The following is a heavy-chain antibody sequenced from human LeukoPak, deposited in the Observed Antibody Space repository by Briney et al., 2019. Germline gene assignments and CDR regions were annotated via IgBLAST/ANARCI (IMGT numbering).Heavy chain of an antibody. CDR1: GFTFSSYW. Sequence: GGSLRLSCAASGFTFSSYWMHWVRQAPGKGLVWVSRINTDGSSTSYADSVKGRFTISRDNAKNTLYLQMNSLRAEDTAVYYCARETYYDFWSGYYTRKSTTRYFDYWGQGTLVTVSS. CDR3: ARETYYDFWSGYYTRKSTTRYFDY. V-gene: IGHV3-74*01. CDR2: INTDGSST. D-gene: IGHD3-3*01. J-gene: IGHJ4*02.